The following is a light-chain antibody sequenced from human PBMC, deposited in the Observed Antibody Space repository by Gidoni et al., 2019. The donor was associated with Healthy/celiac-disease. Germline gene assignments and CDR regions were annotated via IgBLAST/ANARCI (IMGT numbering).Light chain of an antibody. CDR1: QSVSRY. CDR3: QQRRSGEIT. V-gene: IGKV3-11*01. J-gene: IGKJ3*01. CDR2: DTS. Sequence: EIVLTQSPATLSLSPGERATLSCRASQSVSRYLGWYQQKPGQAPRLLIYDTSIRASDIPGRFRGSGSGTDFTLTITNLEPEDFAIYYCQQRRSGEITFGPGTRVDLK.